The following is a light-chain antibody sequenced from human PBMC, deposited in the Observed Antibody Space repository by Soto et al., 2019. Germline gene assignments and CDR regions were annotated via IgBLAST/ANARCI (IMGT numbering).Light chain of an antibody. CDR1: SNDVGAYDS. CDR2: WGT. Sequence: QSVLAQPASVSGSPGQSITISCTGTSNDVGAYDSVSWYQQHPHKAPQVVIYWGTQRPSGASNRFSASTSGNAASLTISGLQADDEADYFCCSSAPESTYVCGTGTKVTVL. J-gene: IGLJ1*01. CDR3: CSSAPESTYV. V-gene: IGLV2-23*01.